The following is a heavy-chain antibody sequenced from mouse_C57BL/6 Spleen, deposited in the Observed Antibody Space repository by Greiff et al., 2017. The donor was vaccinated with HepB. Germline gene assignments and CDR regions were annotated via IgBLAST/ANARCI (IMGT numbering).Heavy chain of an antibody. CDR3: ARDDGAMDY. J-gene: IGHJ4*01. D-gene: IGHD2-12*01. V-gene: IGHV1-55*01. Sequence: VQLQQPGAELVKPGASVKMSCKASGYTFTSYWITWVKQRPGQGLEWIGDIYPGSGSTNYNEKFKSKATLTVDTTSSTAHMQLRSRTSEDSAVFYCARDDGAMDYWGQGTSVTVSS. CDR2: IYPGSGST. CDR1: GYTFTSYW.